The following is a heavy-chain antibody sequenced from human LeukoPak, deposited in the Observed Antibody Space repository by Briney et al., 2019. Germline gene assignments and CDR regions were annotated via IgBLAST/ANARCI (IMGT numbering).Heavy chain of an antibody. D-gene: IGHD6-13*01. CDR2: ISSSGSTI. J-gene: IGHJ4*02. CDR3: AREHGIAAAFDY. Sequence: GGSLRLSCAASGFTFSSYELNWVRQAPGKGLEWVSYISSSGSTIYYADSVKGRFTISRDNAKNSLYLQMNSLRAEDTAMYYCAREHGIAAAFDYWGQGTLVTVSS. CDR1: GFTFSSYE. V-gene: IGHV3-48*03.